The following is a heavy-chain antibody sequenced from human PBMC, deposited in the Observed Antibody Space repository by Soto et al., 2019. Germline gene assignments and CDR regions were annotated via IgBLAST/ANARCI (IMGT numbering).Heavy chain of an antibody. CDR3: SSIVVVSLHDGEGDYYYGMDV. CDR2: INLSGST. Sequence: EKLRHTNAVYGGSFSGYYRSWIRQPPGKGLEGIGEINLSGSTNYTPYLKSRVTLSVDTSKNQFSLKLSSVAAADTAVYYCSSIVVVSLHDGEGDYYYGMDVWGQWTTVT. J-gene: IGHJ6*02. V-gene: IGHV4-34*01. CDR1: GGSFSGYY. D-gene: IGHD3-22*01.